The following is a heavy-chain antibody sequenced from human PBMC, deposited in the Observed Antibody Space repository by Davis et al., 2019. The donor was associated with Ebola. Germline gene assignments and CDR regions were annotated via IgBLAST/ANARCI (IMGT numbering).Heavy chain of an antibody. V-gene: IGHV1-69*13. CDR2: IIPIFGTA. J-gene: IGHJ5*02. CDR1: GGTFSSYA. Sequence: SVKVSCKASGGTFSSYAISWVRQAPGQGLEWMGGIIPIFGTANYAQKFQGRVTITADESTSTAYMELSSLRSEDTAVYYCARSDIVVVPAAFAGRGTGWFDPWGQGTLVTVSS. D-gene: IGHD2-2*01. CDR3: ARSDIVVVPAAFAGRGTGWFDP.